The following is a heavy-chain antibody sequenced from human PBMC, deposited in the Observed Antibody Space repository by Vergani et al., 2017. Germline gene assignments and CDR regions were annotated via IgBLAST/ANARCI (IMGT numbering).Heavy chain of an antibody. J-gene: IGHJ4*02. CDR3: ARVPAMDSSGSNEGY. Sequence: EVQLVESGGGLVQPGRSLRLSCAASGFTFDDYAMHWVRQAPGKGLEWVSGISWNSGSIGYADSVKGRFTISRDNAKNSLYLQMNSLRAEDTALYYCARVPAMDSSGSNEGYWGQGTLVTVSS. CDR2: ISWNSGSI. V-gene: IGHV3-9*01. CDR1: GFTFDDYA. D-gene: IGHD6-19*01.